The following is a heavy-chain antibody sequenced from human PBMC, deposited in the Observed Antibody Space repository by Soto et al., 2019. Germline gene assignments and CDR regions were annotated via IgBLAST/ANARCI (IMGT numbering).Heavy chain of an antibody. Sequence: PSATLSLTSYVSGASISSGDYYWNRTRQPPRTGLILIGAIFHSGNTYYNPSLRSRVTVSLDRSENQFSLKLSFVTAADTAVYYCARDRYYGSGTYYNFYYGMDVWGQGTTVS. J-gene: IGHJ6*02. CDR3: ARDRYYGSGTYYNFYYGMDV. D-gene: IGHD3-10*01. V-gene: IGHV4-30-4*02. CDR2: IFHSGNT. CDR1: GASISSGDYY.